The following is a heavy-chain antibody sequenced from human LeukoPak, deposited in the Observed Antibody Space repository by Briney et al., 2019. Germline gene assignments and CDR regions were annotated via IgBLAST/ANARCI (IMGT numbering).Heavy chain of an antibody. D-gene: IGHD3-10*01. CDR1: GYTFSTYY. Sequence: ASVKVPCKTSGYTFSTYYVHWVRQAPGQGLEWLGIIHPTDGSTSYTQKIQGRVTMTRDTATGTVYLELSSLRSEDTAVYWCARANGGGLDYWGQGTLITVSS. V-gene: IGHV1-46*01. J-gene: IGHJ4*02. CDR2: IHPTDGST. CDR3: ARANGGGLDY.